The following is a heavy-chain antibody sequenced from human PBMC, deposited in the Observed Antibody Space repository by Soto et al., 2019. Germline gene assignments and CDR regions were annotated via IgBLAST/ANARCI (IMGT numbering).Heavy chain of an antibody. CDR2: IYPGDSDT. D-gene: IGHD5-12*01. Sequence: GGSLRLSCKGSGYSFTSYWIGWVRQMPGKGLEWMGIIYPGDSDTRYSPSFQGQVTISADKSISTAYLQWSSLKASDTAMYYCARVRGPSGYVEFDPWGQGTLVTVSS. CDR1: GYSFTSYW. J-gene: IGHJ5*02. V-gene: IGHV5-51*01. CDR3: ARVRGPSGYVEFDP.